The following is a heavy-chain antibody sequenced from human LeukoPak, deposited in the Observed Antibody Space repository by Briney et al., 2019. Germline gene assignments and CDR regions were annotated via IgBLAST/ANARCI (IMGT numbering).Heavy chain of an antibody. J-gene: IGHJ3*02. CDR1: GYTFTGYC. Sequence: EASVKVSCKASGYTFTGYCMNWVRQAPGQGLEWMGRINPNSGGTNYAQKFQGRVTMTRDTSISTAYMELSRLRSDDTAVYYCARVGDGLNDAFDIWGQGTMVTVSS. CDR3: ARVGDGLNDAFDI. CDR2: INPNSGGT. D-gene: IGHD5-24*01. V-gene: IGHV1-2*06.